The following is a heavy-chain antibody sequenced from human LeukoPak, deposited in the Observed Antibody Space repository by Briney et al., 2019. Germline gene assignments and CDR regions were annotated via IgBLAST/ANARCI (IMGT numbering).Heavy chain of an antibody. V-gene: IGHV5-51*01. CDR2: FYPGDSGP. J-gene: IGHJ3*01. D-gene: IGHD2-15*01. CDR1: GYSFSSQY. CDR3: ARHSDCSDGSCYDSDAFDL. Sequence: HGESLKISCKASGYSFSSQYIAWVRQLPGKGLELMAFFYPGDSGPRYNPSFQGHVTVPADRSITTAYLQWTSLRASDTGIYYCARHSDCSDGSCYDSDAFDLWGQGTVVTVSS.